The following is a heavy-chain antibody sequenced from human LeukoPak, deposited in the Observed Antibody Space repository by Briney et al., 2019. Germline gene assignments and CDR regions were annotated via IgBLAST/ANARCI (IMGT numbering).Heavy chain of an antibody. CDR2: IKHDGSEK. CDR1: GFPFDRYW. V-gene: IGHV3-7*01. D-gene: IGHD3-16*01. J-gene: IGHJ4*02. Sequence: PGGSLRLSCAASGFPFDRYWMSWVRLAPGKELEWVANIKHDGSEKTFVDSVKGRFTISRDNAENSLYLQMNSLRAEDTAVYYCARQPIYEAYFDFWGQGTLVTVSS. CDR3: ARQPIYEAYFDF.